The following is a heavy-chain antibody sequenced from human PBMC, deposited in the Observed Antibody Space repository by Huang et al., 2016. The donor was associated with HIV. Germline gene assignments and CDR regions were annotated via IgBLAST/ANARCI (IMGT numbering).Heavy chain of an antibody. CDR3: ARERMMSWLDDHDAFDI. D-gene: IGHD1-1*01. Sequence: QVQLQQWGAGLLKPSETLSLTCAVYGGSFSGYYWGWVRQSPGKGLEWMGEINQSGSTNDNPSLKSRLTISVDTSKNQFSLKLSSVTAADTAVYFCARERMMSWLDDHDAFDIWGQGTMVTVSS. V-gene: IGHV4-34*01. CDR2: INQSGST. CDR1: GGSFSGYY. J-gene: IGHJ3*02.